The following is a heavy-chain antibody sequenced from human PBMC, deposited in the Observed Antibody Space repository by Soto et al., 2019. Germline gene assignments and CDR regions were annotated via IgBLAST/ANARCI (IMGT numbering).Heavy chain of an antibody. D-gene: IGHD1-26*01. CDR2: IYYSGST. V-gene: IGHV4-59*01. J-gene: IGHJ6*02. CDR3: ARVGSYSRSYSGMDV. CDR1: GGSISSYY. Sequence: SETLSLTCTVSGGSISSYYWSWIRKPPGKGLEWIGYIYYSGSTNYNPSLKSRVTISVDTSKNQFSLKLSSVTAADTALYYCARVGSYSRSYSGMDVWGQGTTVTVS.